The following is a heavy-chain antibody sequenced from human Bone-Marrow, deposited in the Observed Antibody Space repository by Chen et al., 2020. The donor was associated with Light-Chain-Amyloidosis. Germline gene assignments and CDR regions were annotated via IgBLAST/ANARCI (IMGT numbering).Heavy chain of an antibody. D-gene: IGHD3-10*01. Sequence: EVQLVESGGGLVQPGGSLRLSCAASGFTFSSYWMHWVRQAPGKGLVWVSRINSDGSSTSYADSVKGRFTISRDNAKNTLYLQMNSLRAEDTAVYYCARVLLSGGYYYDMDVWGQGTTVTVSS. CDR3: ARVLLSGGYYYDMDV. J-gene: IGHJ6*02. CDR1: GFTFSSYW. CDR2: INSDGSST. V-gene: IGHV3-74*01.